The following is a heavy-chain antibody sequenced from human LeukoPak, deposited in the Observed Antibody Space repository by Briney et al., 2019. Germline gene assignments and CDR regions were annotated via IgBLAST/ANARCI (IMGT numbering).Heavy chain of an antibody. D-gene: IGHD3-10*01. Sequence: GGSLRLSCAASGFTFSSYGMHWVRQAPGKGLEWVAFIRYDGSNKYYADSVKGRFTISRDNSKNTLYLQMNSLRAEDTAVYYCAKDRDTYGSGSYYLFLDYWGQGTLVTVSS. CDR2: IRYDGSNK. CDR1: GFTFSSYG. V-gene: IGHV3-30*02. CDR3: AKDRDTYGSGSYYLFLDY. J-gene: IGHJ4*02.